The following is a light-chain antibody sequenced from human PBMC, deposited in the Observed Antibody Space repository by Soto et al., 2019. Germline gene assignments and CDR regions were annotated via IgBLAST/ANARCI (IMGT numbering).Light chain of an antibody. J-gene: IGKJ1*01. CDR3: MQGTLWPWT. Sequence: DVVMTQSPLSLPVTLGQPASISCSSSQILVDRDGNTYFNWYQRRPGQPPRRLSYKISYRDSGVPDRLSGSGSGTYFTLKISRVEAEDVGFYYCMQGTLWPWTFGQGTKVDIK. CDR2: KIS. CDR1: QILVDRDGNTY. V-gene: IGKV2-30*01.